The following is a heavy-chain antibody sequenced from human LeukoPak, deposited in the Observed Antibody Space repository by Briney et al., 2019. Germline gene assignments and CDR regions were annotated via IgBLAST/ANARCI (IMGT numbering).Heavy chain of an antibody. Sequence: GGSLRLSCAASGFTFSSYAMSWVRQAPGKGLEWVSAISGSGDSTYYGDSVKGRFTISRDNSKNALYLQMNSLRAEDTAVYYCATVDGGSSANWGQGALVTVSS. V-gene: IGHV3-23*01. CDR1: GFTFSSYA. D-gene: IGHD2-2*01. CDR3: ATVDGGSSAN. CDR2: ISGSGDST. J-gene: IGHJ4*02.